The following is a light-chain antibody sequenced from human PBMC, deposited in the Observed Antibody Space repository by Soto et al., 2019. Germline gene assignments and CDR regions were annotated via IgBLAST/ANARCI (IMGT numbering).Light chain of an antibody. J-gene: IGLJ2*01. Sequence: QSALTQPASVSGSPGQSITISCTGASSDIGGYNYVSWYKQHPGKAPKLMIYDVSNRPSGISTRFSGSKSGNTASLTISGLQAEDEADYYCSSYRRRSTLFGGGTKLTVL. V-gene: IGLV2-14*03. CDR2: DVS. CDR3: SSYRRRSTL. CDR1: SSDIGGYNY.